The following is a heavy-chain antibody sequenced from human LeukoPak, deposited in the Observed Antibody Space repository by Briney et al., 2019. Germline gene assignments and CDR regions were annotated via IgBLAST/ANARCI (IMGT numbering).Heavy chain of an antibody. Sequence: GASVKVSCKASGYTFTRNYMHWVRQAPGQGLEWMGRIIPILGIANYAQKFQGRATITADKSTSTAYMELSSLRSEDTAVYYCARDPYDSSGYDDDYWGQGTLVTVSS. J-gene: IGHJ4*02. CDR1: GYTFTRNY. CDR3: ARDPYDSSGYDDDY. D-gene: IGHD3-22*01. V-gene: IGHV1-69*04. CDR2: IIPILGIA.